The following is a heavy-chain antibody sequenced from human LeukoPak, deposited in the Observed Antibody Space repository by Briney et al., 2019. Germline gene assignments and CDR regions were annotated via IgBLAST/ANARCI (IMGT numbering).Heavy chain of an antibody. CDR3: ARDPYSSGWYGGDAFDI. Sequence: GASVKVSCKASGYTFTGYYMHWVRQAPGQGLEWMGWINPNSGGTNYAQKFQGRVTMTRDTSISTAYMELSRLRSDDTAVYYCARDPYSSGWYGGDAFDIWGQGTMVTVSS. J-gene: IGHJ3*02. D-gene: IGHD6-19*01. V-gene: IGHV1-2*02. CDR1: GYTFTGYY. CDR2: INPNSGGT.